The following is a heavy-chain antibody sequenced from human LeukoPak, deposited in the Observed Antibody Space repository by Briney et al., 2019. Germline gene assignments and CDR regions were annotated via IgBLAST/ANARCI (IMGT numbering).Heavy chain of an antibody. D-gene: IGHD3-9*01. CDR1: GLIFSGSW. Sequence: GGSLRLSCAASGLIFSGSWMNWDRQAPGKGLEWVANINPYGSQTDYVDSVKGRFTISRDNAKNSLYLQMNSLRAEDTAVYYCARSNDILTGYYPFDYWGQGTLVTVSS. V-gene: IGHV3-7*03. CDR2: INPYGSQT. J-gene: IGHJ4*02. CDR3: ARSNDILTGYYPFDY.